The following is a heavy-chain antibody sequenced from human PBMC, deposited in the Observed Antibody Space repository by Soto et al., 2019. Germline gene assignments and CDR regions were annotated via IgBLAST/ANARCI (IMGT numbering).Heavy chain of an antibody. CDR1: GYTFTSYG. CDR2: ISAYNGNT. V-gene: IGHV1-18*01. D-gene: IGHD3-16*02. Sequence: ASVKVSCKASGYTFTSYGISWVRQAPGQGLEWMGWISAYNGNTNYAQKLQGRVTMTTDTSTSTAYMELRSLRSDDTAVYYCARFHKTIWGSYLYDAFDIWGQGTMVTVSS. J-gene: IGHJ3*02. CDR3: ARFHKTIWGSYLYDAFDI.